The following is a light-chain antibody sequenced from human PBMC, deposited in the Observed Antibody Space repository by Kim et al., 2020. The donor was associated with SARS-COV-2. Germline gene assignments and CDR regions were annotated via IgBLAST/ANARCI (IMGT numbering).Light chain of an antibody. V-gene: IGKV1-33*01. CDR3: QQYSDVTVT. CDR2: DAS. J-gene: IGKJ4*01. CDR1: QDIVNY. Sequence: DIQMTQSPPSLSASVGDRVTITCQASQDIVNYLNWYQQKPGKAPKLLIYDASDREAGVPSRFRGSGSGTHFTFTITSLKPDDVATYYCQQYSDVTVTFGGETKVDIK.